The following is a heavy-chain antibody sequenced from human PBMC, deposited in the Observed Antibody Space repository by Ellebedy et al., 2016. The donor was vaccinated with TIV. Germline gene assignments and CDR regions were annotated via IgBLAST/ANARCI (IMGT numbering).Heavy chain of an antibody. J-gene: IGHJ4*02. Sequence: GGSLRLSCRASGFSLSSHSMNWVRQAPGKGLEWVSSISRGNSYIHYAASVTGRFTVSRDYAKGSLDLQMNGLRVEDTAVYYCARDPRPYLRYGHYDFWGQGTLVTVSS. D-gene: IGHD3-9*01. CDR3: ARDPRPYLRYGHYDF. V-gene: IGHV3-21*01. CDR2: ISRGNSYI. CDR1: GFSLSSHS.